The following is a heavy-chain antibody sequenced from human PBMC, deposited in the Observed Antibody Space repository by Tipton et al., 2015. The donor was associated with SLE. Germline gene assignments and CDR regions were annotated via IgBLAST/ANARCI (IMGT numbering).Heavy chain of an antibody. V-gene: IGHV3-23*01. CDR3: ARGNSESGAFDN. CDR2: ISGTDNST. Sequence: SLRLSCAASGFTFSTYGMRWVRQSPAKGLAWVSSISGTDNSTYYADSVKGRFTISRDNSKNTLYLQMSSLRVEDTALYYCARGNSESGAFDNWGQGTLVTVSS. J-gene: IGHJ3*02. CDR1: GFTFSTYG. D-gene: IGHD3-10*01.